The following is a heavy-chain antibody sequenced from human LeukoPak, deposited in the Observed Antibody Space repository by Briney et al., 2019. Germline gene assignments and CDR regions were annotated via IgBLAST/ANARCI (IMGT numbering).Heavy chain of an antibody. Sequence: SETLSLTCTVSGGSISSGSYYWSWIRQPAGKGLEWIGRIYTSGSTNYNPSLKSRVTISVDTSKNQFSLKQSSVTAADTAVYYCASESYGDSFDYWGQGTLVTVSS. CDR1: GGSISSGSYY. CDR3: ASESYGDSFDY. CDR2: IYTSGST. D-gene: IGHD4-17*01. V-gene: IGHV4-61*02. J-gene: IGHJ4*02.